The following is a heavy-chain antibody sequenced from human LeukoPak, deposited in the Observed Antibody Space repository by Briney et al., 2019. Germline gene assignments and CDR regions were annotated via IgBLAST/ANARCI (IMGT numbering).Heavy chain of an antibody. CDR2: INHSGST. V-gene: IGHV4-34*01. J-gene: IGHJ3*02. CDR3: ARHSAHSSTNDAFDI. D-gene: IGHD6-13*01. CDR1: GGSFSGYY. Sequence: SETLSLTCAVYGGSFSGYYWSWIRQPPGKGLEWIGEINHSGSTNYNPSLKSRVTISVDTSKNQFSLKLSSVTAADTAVYYCARHSAHSSTNDAFDIWGQGTLVTVSS.